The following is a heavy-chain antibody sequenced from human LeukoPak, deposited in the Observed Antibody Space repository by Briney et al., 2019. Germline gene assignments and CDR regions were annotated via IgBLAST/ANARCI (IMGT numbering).Heavy chain of an antibody. CDR1: GFGVSVNY. Sequence: GGSLRLSCAASGFGVSVNYMSWVRQAPGKGLEWVAVIWYDGSNKYYADSVKGRFTISRDNSKNTLYLQMNSLRAEDTAVYYCARGGRYYCSSTSCGYYGMDVWGQGTTVTVSS. J-gene: IGHJ6*02. CDR2: IWYDGSNK. D-gene: IGHD2-2*01. V-gene: IGHV3-33*08. CDR3: ARGGRYYCSSTSCGYYGMDV.